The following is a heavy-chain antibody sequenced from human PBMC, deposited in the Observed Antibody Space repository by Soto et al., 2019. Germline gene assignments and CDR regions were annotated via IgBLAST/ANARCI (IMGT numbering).Heavy chain of an antibody. CDR1: GGSISSSHW. D-gene: IGHD3-16*01. CDR3: ASSGGGEDY. CDR2: IYHSGST. V-gene: IGHV4-4*02. Sequence: QVQLQESGPGLVKPSGTLSLSCAVSGGSISSSHWWTWVRQPPGKGLEWIGEIYHSGSTNYNPSPKGRVPISVDQSRNQFSRNRASVPAPGRAVFYCASSGGGEDYWGQGILVTVSS. J-gene: IGHJ4*02.